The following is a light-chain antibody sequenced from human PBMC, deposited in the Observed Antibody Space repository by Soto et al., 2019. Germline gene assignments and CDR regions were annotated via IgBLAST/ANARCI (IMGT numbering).Light chain of an antibody. CDR3: QQLFT. CDR1: QSVSSY. Sequence: ETVMTQSPATLSLSPGERATLSCRASQSVSSYLAWYQQKPGQAPRLLIYDASNRATGIPARFSGSGSGTDFTLTISSLEPEDFAVYYCQQLFTFGQGTRLEIK. V-gene: IGKV3-11*01. J-gene: IGKJ5*01. CDR2: DAS.